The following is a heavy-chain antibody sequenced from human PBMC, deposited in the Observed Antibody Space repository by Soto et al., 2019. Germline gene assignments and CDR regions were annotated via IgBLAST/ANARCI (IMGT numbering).Heavy chain of an antibody. V-gene: IGHV4-59*08. Sequence: PSETLSLTCTVSGGSISSYYWSWIRQPPGKGLEWIGYIYYSGSTNYNPSLKSRVTISVDTSKNQFSLKLSSVTAADTAVYYCAGLWFGELEFDPWGQGTLVTVSS. CDR2: IYYSGST. CDR3: AGLWFGELEFDP. D-gene: IGHD3-10*01. J-gene: IGHJ5*02. CDR1: GGSISSYY.